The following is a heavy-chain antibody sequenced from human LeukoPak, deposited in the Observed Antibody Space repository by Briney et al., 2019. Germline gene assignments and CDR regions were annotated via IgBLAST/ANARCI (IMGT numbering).Heavy chain of an antibody. V-gene: IGHV4-34*01. CDR3: AALETTVATIMSYYFDY. CDR2: INHSGST. Sequence: SETLSLTCAVYGGSFSGYYWSWIRQPPGKGLEWIGEINHSGSTNYNPSLKSRGTISVDTSKNQFYLKLSSVTAADTAVYYCAALETTVATIMSYYFDYWGQGTLVTVSS. J-gene: IGHJ4*02. CDR1: GGSFSGYY. D-gene: IGHD5-12*01.